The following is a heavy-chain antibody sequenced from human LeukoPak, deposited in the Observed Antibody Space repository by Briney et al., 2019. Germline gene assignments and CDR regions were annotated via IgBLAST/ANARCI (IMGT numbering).Heavy chain of an antibody. J-gene: IGHJ4*02. D-gene: IGHD3-22*01. CDR1: GFTFSNYA. V-gene: IGHV3-23*01. CDR2: ISGSDGST. CDR3: AKGDGPYYYDSSGYYYLAY. Sequence: GGSPRLSCAASGFTFSNYAMSWVRQAPGKGLEWVSAISGSDGSTYYADSVKGRFTISRDNSKDTLYLQMNSLRVEDTAVYYCAKGDGPYYYDSSGYYYLAYWGQGTLVTVSS.